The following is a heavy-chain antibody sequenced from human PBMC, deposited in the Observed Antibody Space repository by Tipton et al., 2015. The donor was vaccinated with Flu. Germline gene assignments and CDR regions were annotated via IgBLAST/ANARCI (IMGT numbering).Heavy chain of an antibody. CDR1: GFTFGDYG. CDR3: AKDRNNYYGMDV. Sequence: SLRLSCAVSGFTFGDYGMHWVRQAPGKGLEWVSFINWDGGSTYYTDSVKGRFTISRDNSKNSLYLQMNSLITEDTALYFCAKDRNNYYGMDVWGQGTTVTVSS. J-gene: IGHJ6*02. CDR2: INWDGGST. V-gene: IGHV3-43*01.